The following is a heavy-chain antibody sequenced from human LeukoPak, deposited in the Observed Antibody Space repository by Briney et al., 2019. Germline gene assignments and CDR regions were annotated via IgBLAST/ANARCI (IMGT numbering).Heavy chain of an antibody. Sequence: ASVNVSCKASGGTFSSYAISWVRQAPGQGLEWMGGIIPIFGTANYAQKFQGRVTITADESTSTAYMELSSLRSEDTAVYYCAREWGQLAPYKIFYMDVWGKGTTVTVSS. CDR2: IIPIFGTA. D-gene: IGHD3-16*01. J-gene: IGHJ6*03. CDR1: GGTFSSYA. CDR3: AREWGQLAPYKIFYMDV. V-gene: IGHV1-69*13.